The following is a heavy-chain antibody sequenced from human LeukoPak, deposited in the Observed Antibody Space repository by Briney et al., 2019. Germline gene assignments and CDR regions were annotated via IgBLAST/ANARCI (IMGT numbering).Heavy chain of an antibody. V-gene: IGHV7-4-1*02. CDR1: GYTFTSYA. CDR3: ARGGMVHAYYYYYGIDV. D-gene: IGHD2-8*01. CDR2: INTNTGNP. J-gene: IGHJ6*02. Sequence: ASVKVSCKASGYTFTSYAMNWVRQAPGQGLEWMGWINTNTGNPTYAQGFTGRFVFSLDTSVSTAYLQISSLKAEDTAVYYCARGGMVHAYYYYYGIDVWGQGTTVTVSS.